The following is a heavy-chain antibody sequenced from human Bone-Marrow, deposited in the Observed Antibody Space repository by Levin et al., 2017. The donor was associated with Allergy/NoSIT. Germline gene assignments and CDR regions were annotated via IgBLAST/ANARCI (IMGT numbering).Heavy chain of an antibody. CDR1: GFTFSDYW. V-gene: IGHV3-7*01. CDR3: ASDQINSYYGPGFDY. CDR2: IKQDGSEK. J-gene: IGHJ4*02. Sequence: GGSLRLSCAASGFTFSDYWMSWVRQAPGKGLEWVANIKQDGSEKYYVDSVKGRFTISRDNAKNSLYLQMNSLRAEDTAVYYCASDQINSYYGPGFDYWGQGTLVTVSS. D-gene: IGHD3-10*01.